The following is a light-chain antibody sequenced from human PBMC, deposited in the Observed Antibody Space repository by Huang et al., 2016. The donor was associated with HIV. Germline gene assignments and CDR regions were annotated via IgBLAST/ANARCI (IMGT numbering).Light chain of an antibody. CDR3: QQLGLT. Sequence: AIQLTQSPSSLSASVGDRVTITSRASQGISSALAWYQQKPGKAPKLLIYDASSLESGVPSRFSGSGSGTDFTLTISSLQPEDFATYYCQQLGLTFGGGTKVEI. CDR2: DAS. CDR1: QGISSA. J-gene: IGKJ4*01. V-gene: IGKV1-13*02.